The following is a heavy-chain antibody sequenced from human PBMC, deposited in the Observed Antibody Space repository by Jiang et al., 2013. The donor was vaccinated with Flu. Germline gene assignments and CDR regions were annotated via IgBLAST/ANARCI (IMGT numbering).Heavy chain of an antibody. CDR3: ARDKGSLKYYYYGMDV. J-gene: IGHJ6*02. CDR2: IIPILGIA. V-gene: IGHV1-69*10. Sequence: EWMGGIIPILGIANYAQKFQGRVTITADKSTSTAYMELSSLRSEDTAVYYCARDKGSLKYYYYGMDVWGQGTTVTVSS.